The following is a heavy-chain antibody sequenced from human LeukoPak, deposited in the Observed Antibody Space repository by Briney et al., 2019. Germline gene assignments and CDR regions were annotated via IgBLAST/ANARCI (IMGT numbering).Heavy chain of an antibody. D-gene: IGHD3-9*01. Sequence: PSETLSLTCTVSGGSISTDYWSWIRQPPGKGLEWIGYIYYSGSTNYNPSLKSRVTISGDTSKNQFSLKLSSVTAADTAVYYCARDRGNILTGYPEVYYMDVWGKGTTVTISS. CDR1: GGSISTDY. CDR2: IYYSGST. CDR3: ARDRGNILTGYPEVYYMDV. J-gene: IGHJ6*03. V-gene: IGHV4-59*01.